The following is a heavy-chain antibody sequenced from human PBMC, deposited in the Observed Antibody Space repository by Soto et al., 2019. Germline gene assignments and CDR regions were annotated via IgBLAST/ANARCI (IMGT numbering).Heavy chain of an antibody. CDR1: GYGFTTYG. CDR2: ISAHNGNT. V-gene: IGHV1-18*01. CDR3: ARGKYGGY. Sequence: QVHLVQSGAEVKKPGASVKVSCKGSGYGFTTYGITWVRQDPGQGLELMAWISAHNGNTNYAQKLQGRVTVTRETSTSTASMELRSLRSDDTAVYYCARGKYGGYWCQGALVTDSS. D-gene: IGHD3-16*01. J-gene: IGHJ4*02.